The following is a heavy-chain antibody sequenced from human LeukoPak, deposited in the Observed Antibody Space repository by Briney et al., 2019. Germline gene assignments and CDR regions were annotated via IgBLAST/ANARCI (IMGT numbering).Heavy chain of an antibody. Sequence: ASVKVSCKASGYTFTGYYMHWVRQAPGQGLEWMGRINPNSGGTNYAQKFQGRVTMTRDTSISTAYMELSRLRSDDTAVYYCARGRDSCWYLFDYWGQGTLVTVSS. CDR3: ARGRDSCWYLFDY. CDR1: GYTFTGYY. CDR2: INPNSGGT. J-gene: IGHJ4*02. V-gene: IGHV1-2*06. D-gene: IGHD6-19*01.